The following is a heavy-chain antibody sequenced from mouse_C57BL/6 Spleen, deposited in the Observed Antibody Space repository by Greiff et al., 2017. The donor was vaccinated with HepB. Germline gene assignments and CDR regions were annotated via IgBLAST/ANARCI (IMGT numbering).Heavy chain of an antibody. CDR1: GYTFTDYY. Sequence: EVQLQQSGPELVKPGASVKISCKASGYTFTDYYMNWVKQSHGKSLEWIGDINPNNGGTSYNQKFKGKATLTVDKSSSTAYMELRSLTSEDSAVYYCARGGLLLLAWFAYWGQGTLVTVSA. CDR2: INPNNGGT. J-gene: IGHJ3*01. CDR3: ARGGLLLLAWFAY. D-gene: IGHD1-1*01. V-gene: IGHV1-26*01.